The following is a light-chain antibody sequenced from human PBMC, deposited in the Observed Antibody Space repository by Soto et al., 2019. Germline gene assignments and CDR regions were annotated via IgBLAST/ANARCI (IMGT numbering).Light chain of an antibody. J-gene: IGKJ1*01. CDR2: DAS. Sequence: DIQMTPSHSTLSASVVDIVIITFRSSQSISTWLALYQQTPGKAPNLLISDASSLEGGVPSRFSGSGSGTDFTLTITSLQPDDFATYYCQQYIGYSRKFGQGTKVDIK. V-gene: IGKV1-5*01. CDR1: QSISTW. CDR3: QQYIGYSRK.